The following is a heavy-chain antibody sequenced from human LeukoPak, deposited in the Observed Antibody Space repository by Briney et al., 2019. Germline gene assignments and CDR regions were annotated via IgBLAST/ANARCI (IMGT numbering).Heavy chain of an antibody. CDR2: INRDGSVK. V-gene: IGHV3-7*01. J-gene: IGHJ4*02. Sequence: GGSLRLSCAVSGFTFSDYWVTWVRQTPGKGLEFVANINRDGSVKNYVDSVKGRFTISRDNAKNSLYLQMTSLRVDDTAIYYCARDPGFSSFDYWGQGALVSVSS. D-gene: IGHD3-3*02. CDR1: GFTFSDYW. CDR3: ARDPGFSSFDY.